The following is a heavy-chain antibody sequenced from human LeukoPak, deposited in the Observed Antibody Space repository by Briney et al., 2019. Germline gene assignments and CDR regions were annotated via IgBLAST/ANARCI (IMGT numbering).Heavy chain of an antibody. Sequence: SVKVSCKASGGTFSSYAISWVRQAPGQGLEWMGGIIPIFGTANYAQKFQGRVTITTDESTSTAYMELSSLRSEDTAVYYCARARYCSSTSCYGGAFDIWGQGTMVTVSS. V-gene: IGHV1-69*05. D-gene: IGHD2-2*01. CDR3: ARARYCSSTSCYGGAFDI. J-gene: IGHJ3*02. CDR1: GGTFSSYA. CDR2: IIPIFGTA.